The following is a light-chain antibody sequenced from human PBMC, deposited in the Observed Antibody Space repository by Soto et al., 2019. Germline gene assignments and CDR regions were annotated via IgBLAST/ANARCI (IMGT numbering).Light chain of an antibody. CDR3: CSYAGSSTLV. J-gene: IGLJ3*02. V-gene: IGLV2-23*01. CDR2: EGS. CDR1: SSDVGSYNL. Sequence: QSVLTQPASVSGSPGQSITISCTGTSSDVGSYNLVSWYQQHPGKAPKLMIFEGSKRPSGLSNRFSGSKSGNTASLTISGLQAEDEADYYCCSYAGSSTLVFGGGTKLTVL.